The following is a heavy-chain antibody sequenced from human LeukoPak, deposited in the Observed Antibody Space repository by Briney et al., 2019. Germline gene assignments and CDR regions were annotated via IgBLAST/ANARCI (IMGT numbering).Heavy chain of an antibody. CDR3: ARESSYPDGYFDY. CDR2: ISYDGSTK. D-gene: IGHD6-13*01. J-gene: IGHJ4*02. Sequence: GGSLRLSCTASGFTFSTYGMHWVRQAPGKGLEWVTLISYDGSTKYYSDSVKGRFTLSRDNAKNSLYLQMNSLRAEDTAVYYCARESSYPDGYFDYWGQGTLVTVSS. CDR1: GFTFSTYG. V-gene: IGHV3-30*03.